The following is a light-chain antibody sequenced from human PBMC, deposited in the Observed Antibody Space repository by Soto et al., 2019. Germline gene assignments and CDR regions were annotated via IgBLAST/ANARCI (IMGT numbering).Light chain of an antibody. V-gene: IGLV2-14*03. CDR3: SSYTSSSTYV. CDR1: SSDVGGYNF. J-gene: IGLJ1*01. Sequence: QSVLSQPASVSGSPGQSIAISCTGSSSDVGGYNFVSWYQQHSGKAPKLMISDVSNRPSGVPDRFSGSKSGNTASLTISGLQAEDEADYFCSSYTSSSTYVFGTGTKSPS. CDR2: DVS.